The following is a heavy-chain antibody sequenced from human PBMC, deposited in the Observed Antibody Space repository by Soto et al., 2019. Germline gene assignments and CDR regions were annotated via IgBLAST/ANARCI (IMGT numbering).Heavy chain of an antibody. J-gene: IGHJ4*02. CDR2: ISYDGSNK. CDR3: ARSVGATTSFDY. V-gene: IGHV3-30-3*01. Sequence: QVQLVESGGGVVQPGRSLRLSCAASGFTFSSYAIHWVRQAPGKGLEWVAVISYDGSNKYYADSVKGRFTISRDNSKNTLYLQMNSLRAEDTAVYYCARSVGATTSFDYWGQGTLVTVSS. D-gene: IGHD1-26*01. CDR1: GFTFSSYA.